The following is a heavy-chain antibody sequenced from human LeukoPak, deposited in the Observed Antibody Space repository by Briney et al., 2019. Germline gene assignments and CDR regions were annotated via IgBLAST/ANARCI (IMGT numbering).Heavy chain of an antibody. V-gene: IGHV4-39*07. CDR1: GGSTSSSNFY. J-gene: IGHJ4*02. CDR2: IHYSGNT. D-gene: IGHD4-23*01. Sequence: SETLSLTCTVSGGSTSSSNFYWGWIRQPPGMGLEWIGGIHYSGNTYYNPSLKSRVTISVDTSKNQFSLKLSSVTAADTAVYYCARARGKADYWGQGTLVTVSS. CDR3: ARARGKADY.